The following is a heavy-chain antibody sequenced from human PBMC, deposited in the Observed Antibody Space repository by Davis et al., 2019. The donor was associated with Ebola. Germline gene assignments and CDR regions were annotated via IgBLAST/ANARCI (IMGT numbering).Heavy chain of an antibody. D-gene: IGHD3-16*01. CDR2: TYLRSTWYT. J-gene: IGHJ3*01. CDR1: GDSVSSKIAA. V-gene: IGHV6-1*01. Sequence: QTLSLTCAIPGDSVSSKIAAWNWIRQSTSRGLELLGWTYLRSTWYTDYAVSLKGRITLNTDTSKNLFSLHLTSVTPEDTAVYYCVKSYSLDYFDLWGQGTMVTVPS. CDR3: VKSYSLDYFDL.